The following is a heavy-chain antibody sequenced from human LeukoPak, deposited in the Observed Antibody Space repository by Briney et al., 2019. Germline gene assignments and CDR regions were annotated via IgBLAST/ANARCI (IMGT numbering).Heavy chain of an antibody. D-gene: IGHD6-13*01. CDR3: ARDHSSSWYRYFDY. CDR2: IYYSGST. Sequence: SSETLSLTCTVSGGSISSSSYYWGWIRQPPGKGLEWIGSIYYSGSTYYNPSLKSRVTISVDTSKNQFSLKLSSVTAADTAVYYCARDHSSSWYRYFDYWGQGTLVTVSS. J-gene: IGHJ4*02. V-gene: IGHV4-39*07. CDR1: GGSISSSSYY.